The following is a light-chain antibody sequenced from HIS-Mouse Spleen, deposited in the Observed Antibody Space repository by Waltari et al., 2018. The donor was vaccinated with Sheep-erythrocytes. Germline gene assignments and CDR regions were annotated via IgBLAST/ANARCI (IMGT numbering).Light chain of an antibody. CDR1: TSAVGGYNY. CDR2: DVS. CDR3: CSYAGSYTWV. J-gene: IGLJ3*02. Sequence: SALTQPRSVAGSPGQSVTRSCTGTTSAVGGYNYLSWYQQHPGKAPKLMIYDVSKRPSGVPDRFSGSKSGNTASLTISGLQAEDEADYYCCSYAGSYTWVFGGGTKLTVL. V-gene: IGLV2-11*01.